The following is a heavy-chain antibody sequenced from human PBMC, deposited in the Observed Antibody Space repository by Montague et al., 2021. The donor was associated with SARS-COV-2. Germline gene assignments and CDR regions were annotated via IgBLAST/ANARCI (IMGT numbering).Heavy chain of an antibody. D-gene: IGHD3-10*01. Sequence: SETLSLTCTVSNTSLSSYYWSWIRQPPGKGLEWIGYAQNNGTTNYNLSLKSRVTISVDIYKKQISLTLKSKNAADTAVNYCSGPGRNFYGSGSSGLYHYGMDVWGQGITVTVSS. V-gene: IGHV4-59*01. J-gene: IGHJ6*02. CDR2: AQNNGTT. CDR3: SGPGRNFYGSGSSGLYHYGMDV. CDR1: NTSLSSYY.